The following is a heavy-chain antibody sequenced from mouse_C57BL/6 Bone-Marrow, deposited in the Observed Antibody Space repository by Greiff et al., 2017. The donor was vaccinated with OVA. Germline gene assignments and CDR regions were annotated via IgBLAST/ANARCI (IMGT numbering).Heavy chain of an antibody. V-gene: IGHV1-80*01. D-gene: IGHD2-5*01. CDR1: GYAFSSYW. J-gene: IGHJ1*03. CDR3: AKPVYYNNYGYFDV. CDR2: IYPGDGDT. Sequence: QVQLQQSGAELVKPGASVKISCKASGYAFSSYWMNWVKQRPGKGLEWIGQIYPGDGDTNYNGKFKGKATLTADKSSSTASMQLSSLTSEDSAVYYCAKPVYYNNYGYFDVWGTGTTVTVSS.